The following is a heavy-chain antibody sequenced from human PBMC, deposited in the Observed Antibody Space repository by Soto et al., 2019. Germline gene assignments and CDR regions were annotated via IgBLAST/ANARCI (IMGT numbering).Heavy chain of an antibody. CDR2: ISGSGGST. V-gene: IGHV3-23*01. Sequence: GGSLRLSCAASGFTFSSYAMSWVRQAPGKGLEWVSAISGSGGSTYYADSVKGRFTISRDNSKNTLYLQMSSLRAEDTAVYYCESRSPRIGGLIGMDVWGQGTTVTVSS. CDR1: GFTFSSYA. J-gene: IGHJ6*02. D-gene: IGHD2-15*01. CDR3: ESRSPRIGGLIGMDV.